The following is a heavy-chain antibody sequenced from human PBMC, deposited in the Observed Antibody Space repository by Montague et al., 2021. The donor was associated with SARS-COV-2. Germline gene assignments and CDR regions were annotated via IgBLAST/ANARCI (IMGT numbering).Heavy chain of an antibody. J-gene: IGHJ3*01. CDR1: GYTLNEVP. D-gene: IGHD3-3*02. CDR2: FDPEHGET. Sequence: SGKVSFKASGYTLNEVPIRWVRQAPGEGLEWMGSFDPEHGETVYSQNFQGRVTMTEDPSTETAYLELSNLISDDTAVHYCATESIVGVVIYALAFWGQGTLVTVSS. V-gene: IGHV1-24*01. CDR3: ATESIVGVVIYALAF.